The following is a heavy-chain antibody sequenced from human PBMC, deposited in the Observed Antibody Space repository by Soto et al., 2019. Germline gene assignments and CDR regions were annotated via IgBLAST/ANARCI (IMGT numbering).Heavy chain of an antibody. V-gene: IGHV4-59*01. CDR1: GGSISSYY. D-gene: IGHD1-7*01. CDR3: AREKRYNWNSWFDP. Sequence: QVQLQESGPGLVKPSETLSLTCTVSGGSISSYYWSWIRQPPGKGLEWIGYIYYSGSTNYNPSLKSRVTISVDTSKNQFSLKLSSVTAADTAVYYCAREKRYNWNSWFDPWGQGTLVTVSS. CDR2: IYYSGST. J-gene: IGHJ5*02.